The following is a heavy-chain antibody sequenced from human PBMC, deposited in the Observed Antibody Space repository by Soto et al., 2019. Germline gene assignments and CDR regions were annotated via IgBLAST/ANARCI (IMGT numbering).Heavy chain of an antibody. D-gene: IGHD1-26*01. V-gene: IGHV3-74*01. Sequence: SLRLSCAASEFTFSSYWMHWVLQAPGKGLVWVSRINSDGSSTSYADSVKGRFTISRDNSKSTLYLQMNSLRAEDTAVYYCGKGRSYYYYYGVEVWGQGTTVTVSS. CDR2: INSDGSST. CDR3: GKGRSYYYYYGVEV. J-gene: IGHJ6*02. CDR1: EFTFSSYW.